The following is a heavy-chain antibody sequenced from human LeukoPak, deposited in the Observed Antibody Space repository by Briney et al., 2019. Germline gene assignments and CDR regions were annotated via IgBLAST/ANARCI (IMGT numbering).Heavy chain of an antibody. CDR2: ISSSGSTI. V-gene: IGHV3-11*04. CDR1: GFTVSSNY. CDR3: ARDKSSGFGNYGDYGFDY. Sequence: PGGSLRLSCAASGFTVSSNYMSWVRQAPGKGLEWVSYISSSGSTIYYADSVKGRFTISRDNAKNSLYLQMNSLRAEDTAVYYCARDKSSGFGNYGDYGFDYWGQGTLVTVSS. D-gene: IGHD4-17*01. J-gene: IGHJ4*02.